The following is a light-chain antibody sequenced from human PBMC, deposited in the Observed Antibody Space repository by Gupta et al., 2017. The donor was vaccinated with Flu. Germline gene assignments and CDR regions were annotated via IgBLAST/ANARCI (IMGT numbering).Light chain of an antibody. CDR3: QQYNSYWT. Sequence: DVQMTQSPSTLSASVGDRVTITCRASQNVFSWLAWYQQKPGKAPKLLIYKASRVENGVPTRFSGSGEDKEFTLTSSRRQHDACAYYHCQQYNSYWTFGQGTKVDIK. CDR1: QNVFSW. J-gene: IGKJ1*01. V-gene: IGKV1-5*03. CDR2: KAS.